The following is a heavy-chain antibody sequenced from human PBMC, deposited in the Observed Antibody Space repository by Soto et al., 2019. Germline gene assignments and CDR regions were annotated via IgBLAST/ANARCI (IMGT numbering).Heavy chain of an antibody. CDR3: ARVSFAGDILTGYPDV. CDR1: GYTFTSYG. J-gene: IGHJ6*02. CDR2: ISAYNGNT. V-gene: IGHV1-18*01. Sequence: ASVKVSCKASGYTFTSYGISWVRQAPGQGLEWMGWISAYNGNTNYAQKLQGRVTMTTDTSTSTAYMELRSLRSDDTAVYYCARVSFAGDILTGYPDVWGQGTTVTASS. D-gene: IGHD3-9*01.